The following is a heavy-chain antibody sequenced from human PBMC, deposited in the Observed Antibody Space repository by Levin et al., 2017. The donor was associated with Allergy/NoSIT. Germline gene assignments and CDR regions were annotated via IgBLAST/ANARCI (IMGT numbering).Heavy chain of an antibody. Sequence: ASVKVSCKASGYTFTSYDINWVRQATGQGLEWMGWMNPNSGNTGYAQKFQGRVTMTRNTSISTAYMELSSLRSEDTAVYYCARGVVRLVWGSDRRNNWFDPWGQGTLVTVSS. CDR1: GYTFTSYD. D-gene: IGHD3-16*02. V-gene: IGHV1-8*01. J-gene: IGHJ5*02. CDR2: MNPNSGNT. CDR3: ARGVVRLVWGSDRRNNWFDP.